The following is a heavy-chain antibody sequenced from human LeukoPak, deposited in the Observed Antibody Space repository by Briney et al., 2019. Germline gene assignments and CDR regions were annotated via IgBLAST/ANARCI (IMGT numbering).Heavy chain of an antibody. J-gene: IGHJ3*02. CDR2: IYYSGST. D-gene: IGHD3-16*01. CDR3: ARRHAKDGYTDAFDI. CDR1: GGSISSYY. V-gene: IGHV4-59*08. Sequence: SETLSLTCTVSGGSISSYYWSWIRQPPGKGLEWIGYIYYSGSTNYNPSLKSRVTISVDTSKNQFSLKLSSVTAADTAVYYCARRHAKDGYTDAFDIWGQGTMDTVSS.